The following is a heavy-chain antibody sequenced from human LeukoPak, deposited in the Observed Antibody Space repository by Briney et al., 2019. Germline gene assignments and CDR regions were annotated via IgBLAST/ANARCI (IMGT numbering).Heavy chain of an antibody. J-gene: IGHJ4*02. CDR3: AGDSTDGVIPREVNPPFDY. D-gene: IGHD3-16*02. CDR2: ISYDGSNR. Sequence: GGSLRLSCAASGFTFSSYAMHWVRQAPGKGLEWVAVISYDGSNRYYTDSVKGRFTISRDNSKNTLYLQMNSLRAEDTAVYYCAGDSTDGVIPREVNPPFDYWGQGTLVTVSS. CDR1: GFTFSSYA. V-gene: IGHV3-30-3*01.